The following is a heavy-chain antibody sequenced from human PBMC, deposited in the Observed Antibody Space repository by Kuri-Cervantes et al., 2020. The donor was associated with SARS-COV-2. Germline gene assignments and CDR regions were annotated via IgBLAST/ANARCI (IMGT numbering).Heavy chain of an antibody. V-gene: IGHV1-18*01. Sequence: ASVKVSCKASGYTCTSYGISWVRQAPGQGLEWMGWISAYNGNTNYAQKLQGRVTMTTDTSTSTAYMELRSLRSDDTAVYYCARTYLLEWTPGAPAHFDYWGQGTLVTVSS. J-gene: IGHJ4*02. CDR3: ARTYLLEWTPGAPAHFDY. CDR1: GYTCTSYG. CDR2: ISAYNGNT. D-gene: IGHD3-3*01.